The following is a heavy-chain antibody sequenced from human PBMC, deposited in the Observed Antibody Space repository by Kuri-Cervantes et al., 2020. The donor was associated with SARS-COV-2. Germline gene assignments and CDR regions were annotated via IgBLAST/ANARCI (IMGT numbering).Heavy chain of an antibody. D-gene: IGHD2-15*01. Sequence: GGSLRLSCAACGFTFSNYWMHWVRQGPGKGLVWVSRINSDWSSTSYSDSVKGRFTISRDNAKNTLYLQMISLRAEDTAVYYCARSGGSGPSRHPLPTIALDYWGQGTLVTVSS. J-gene: IGHJ4*02. CDR1: GFTFSNYW. CDR2: INSDWSST. CDR3: ARSGGSGPSRHPLPTIALDY. V-gene: IGHV3-74*01.